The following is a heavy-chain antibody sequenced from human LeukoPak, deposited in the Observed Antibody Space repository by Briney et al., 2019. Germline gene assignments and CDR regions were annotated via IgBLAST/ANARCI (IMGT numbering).Heavy chain of an antibody. D-gene: IGHD3-22*01. V-gene: IGHV3-23*01. J-gene: IGHJ4*02. CDR2: ISGSGGST. CDR3: AKDPIPYYDSSGYPDY. CDR1: GFTFSSYA. Sequence: GGSLRLSCAASGFTFSSYAMSWVRQAPGKGLEWVSAISGSGGSTYYADSVKGRFTISRDNSKNTLYLQMNSLRAEDTAVYYCAKDPIPYYDSSGYPDYWGQGTLVTVSS.